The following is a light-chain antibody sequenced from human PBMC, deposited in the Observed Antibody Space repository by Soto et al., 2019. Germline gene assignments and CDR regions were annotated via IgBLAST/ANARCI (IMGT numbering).Light chain of an antibody. J-gene: IGLJ1*01. CDR2: DVT. CDR3: SSYSSTSTRRL. Sequence: SVLTQPASVSGSPGQSITIPFPRTSNEIGGYNYVSWYQQFPGKAPKLIIYDVTNRPSGVSFRFSGSKSGNTASLTISGLQAEDEAGYPCSSYSSTSTRRLFGAGTKVTVL. V-gene: IGLV2-14*03. CDR1: SNEIGGYNY.